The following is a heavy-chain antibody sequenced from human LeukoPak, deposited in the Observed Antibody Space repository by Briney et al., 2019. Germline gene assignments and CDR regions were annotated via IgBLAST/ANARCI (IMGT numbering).Heavy chain of an antibody. CDR1: GFTFDDYA. D-gene: IGHD3-3*02. V-gene: IGHV3-9*01. CDR2: ISWNSGSI. CDR3: AKDISSFSILGY. J-gene: IGHJ4*02. Sequence: GGSLRLSCAASGFTFDDYAMHWVRQAPGKGLEWVSGISWNSGSIGYADSVKGRFTISRDNAKNSLYLQMNGLRAEDTALYYCAKDISSFSILGYWGQGTLVTVSS.